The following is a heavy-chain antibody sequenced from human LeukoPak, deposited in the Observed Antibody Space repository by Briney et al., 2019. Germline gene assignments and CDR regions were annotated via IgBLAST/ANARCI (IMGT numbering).Heavy chain of an antibody. J-gene: IGHJ4*02. CDR3: ARGQSGDFEHPFGFDY. V-gene: IGHV1-18*01. CDR2: ISAYTANT. D-gene: IGHD4-17*01. CDR1: AYTFTSYG. Sequence: ASVKVSCKASAYTFTSYGISWVRQAPGQGLEWMGWISAYTANTNYAQKVQGRVTMTTDTSTSTAYMELRSLRSDDTAVYCCARGQSGDFEHPFGFDYWGQGTLVTVSS.